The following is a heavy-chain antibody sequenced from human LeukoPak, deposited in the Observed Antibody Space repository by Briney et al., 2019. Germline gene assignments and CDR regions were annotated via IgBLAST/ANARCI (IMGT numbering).Heavy chain of an antibody. V-gene: IGHV4-34*01. Sequence: PSETLSLTCDVSGVSFSTYYWSWIRQSPEKGLEWIGEVNHIGYTNLNPSLKSRVTISVDTSKNQFSLKLSSVTAADTAVYYCARQLYGSDYWGQGTLVTVYS. CDR2: VNHIGYT. J-gene: IGHJ4*02. D-gene: IGHD4-17*01. CDR1: GVSFSTYY. CDR3: ARQLYGSDY.